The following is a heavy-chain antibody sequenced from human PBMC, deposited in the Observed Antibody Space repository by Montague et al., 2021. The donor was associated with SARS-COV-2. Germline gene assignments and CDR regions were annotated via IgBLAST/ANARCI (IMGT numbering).Heavy chain of an antibody. CDR2: IYYSGSA. J-gene: IGHJ4*02. CDR1: GGSISCSSYY. Sequence: SETLSLTCTISGGSISCSSYYWGWIRQPPGKGLEWIGSIYYSGSAYYNSSLQSRVTISLDTSKNQFSLRLRSVTAADTSVYYCARQSRFCPNDLCYAFDYWGQGTLVTVSS. CDR3: ARQSRFCPNDLCYAFDY. D-gene: IGHD2-8*01. V-gene: IGHV4-39*01.